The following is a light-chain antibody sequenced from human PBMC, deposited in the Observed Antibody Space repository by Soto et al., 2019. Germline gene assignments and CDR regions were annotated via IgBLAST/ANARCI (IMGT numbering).Light chain of an antibody. CDR1: ESLLQSDGNNC. J-gene: IGKJ2*01. V-gene: IGKV2-28*01. CDR3: MQTRQSPQT. Sequence: EIVMTQSPLSLPVTPGEPASISCRSSESLLQSDGNNCLEWYVQKPGQSPQLLIFLNSHRASGVPDRFSVSGSGKDFTLKISRVEAEDVGVYYCMQTRQSPQTFGQGTKLEIK. CDR2: LNS.